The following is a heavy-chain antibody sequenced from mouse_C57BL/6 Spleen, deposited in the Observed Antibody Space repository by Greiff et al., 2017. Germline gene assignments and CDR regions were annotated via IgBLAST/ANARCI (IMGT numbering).Heavy chain of an antibody. D-gene: IGHD2-5*01. CDR1: GFTFSDYY. CDR3: ARRSNSYFDY. J-gene: IGHJ2*01. Sequence: EVNVVESGGGLVQPGGSLKLSCAASGFTFSDYYMYWVRQTPEKRLVWVAYISNGGGSTYYPDTVKGRFTISRDNAKNTLYLQMSRLKSEDTAMYYCARRSNSYFDYWGQGTTLTVSS. CDR2: ISNGGGST. V-gene: IGHV5-12*01.